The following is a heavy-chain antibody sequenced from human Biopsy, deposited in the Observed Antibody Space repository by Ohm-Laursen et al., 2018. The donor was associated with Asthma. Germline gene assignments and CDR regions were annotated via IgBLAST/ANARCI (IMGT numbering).Heavy chain of an antibody. D-gene: IGHD3-16*01. J-gene: IGHJ6*02. CDR3: ARVDAIMISGDFYFYSGFDL. CDR1: RYTFTSYD. Sequence: GASVKVSCKASRYTFTSYDINWVRQATGQGLEWMGWMNPNSGNTGYPQNFQGRVTITADESTSTAYMEMSSLRSEDTAVYYCARVDAIMISGDFYFYSGFDLWGQGTTVRVSS. CDR2: MNPNSGNT. V-gene: IGHV1-8*01.